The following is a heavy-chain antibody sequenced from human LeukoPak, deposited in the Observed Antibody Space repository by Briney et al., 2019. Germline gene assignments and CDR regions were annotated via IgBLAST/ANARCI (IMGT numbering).Heavy chain of an antibody. D-gene: IGHD2/OR15-2a*01. CDR2: INGSGGGT. CDR3: AKERSFGTWLGDY. CDR1: GFTFSSYA. J-gene: IGHJ4*02. V-gene: IGHV3-23*01. Sequence: GGSLRLSCAASGFTFSSYAMTWVRQAPGKGLEWVSAINGSGGGTYYADSVKGRFTISRDNSKSALYLQMNSLRAEDTAVYYCAKERSFGTWLGDYWGQGTLVTASS.